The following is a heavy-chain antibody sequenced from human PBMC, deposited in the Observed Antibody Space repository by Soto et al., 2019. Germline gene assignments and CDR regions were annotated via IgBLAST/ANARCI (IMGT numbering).Heavy chain of an antibody. CDR1: GGSISTYNYY. CDR2: IDYSGST. V-gene: IGHV4-39*01. CDR3: ARRRTSYGMDV. J-gene: IGHJ6*02. Sequence: SATRSITCAVSGGSISTYNYYWGWIRQPPGKGLEWIGSIDYSGSTYYNPSLKSRVTISVDASKNQFSLKVSSGTAADTAVHYCARRRTSYGMDVWGQGTTVTVSS.